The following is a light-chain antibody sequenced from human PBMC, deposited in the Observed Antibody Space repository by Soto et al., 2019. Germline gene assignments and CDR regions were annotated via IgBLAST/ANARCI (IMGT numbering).Light chain of an antibody. Sequence: QSALTQPASVSGSRGQSITISCTGTSSDVGDSDYVSWYQQHPGKAPKLMIYEVSNRPSGVSNRFSGSKSGNTASLTISGLQAEDEADYYCSSYTSSSPVVFGGGTKVTVL. J-gene: IGLJ2*01. CDR2: EVS. CDR1: SSDVGDSDY. V-gene: IGLV2-14*01. CDR3: SSYTSSSPVV.